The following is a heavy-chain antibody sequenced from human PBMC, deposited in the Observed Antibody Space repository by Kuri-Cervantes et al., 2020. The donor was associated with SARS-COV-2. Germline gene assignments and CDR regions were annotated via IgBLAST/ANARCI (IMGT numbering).Heavy chain of an antibody. CDR3: ASPYSSSWREVGVDY. V-gene: IGHV3-30*03. D-gene: IGHD6-13*01. Sequence: GGSLRLSCAASGFTFSSYGMHWVRQAPGKGLEWVAVISYDGSNKYYADSVKGRFTISRDNSKNTLYLQMNSPRAEDTAVYYCASPYSSSWREVGVDYWGQGTLVTVSS. CDR1: GFTFSSYG. J-gene: IGHJ4*02. CDR2: ISYDGSNK.